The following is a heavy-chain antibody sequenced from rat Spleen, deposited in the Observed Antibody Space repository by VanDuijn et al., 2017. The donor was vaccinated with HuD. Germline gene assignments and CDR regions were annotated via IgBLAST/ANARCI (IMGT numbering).Heavy chain of an antibody. D-gene: IGHD1-11*01. Sequence: QVQLKESGPGLVQPLETLSLTFTVSGFSLTSYNVHWVRQPPGKGLEWMGVMWSSGSADYNSVLKSRLSISRNTSKNQVFLKMNSLQSEDTTTYYCARGAYGGYSEWFDYWGQGVMVTVSS. CDR1: GFSLTSYN. V-gene: IGHV2-45*01. J-gene: IGHJ2*01. CDR2: MWSSGSA. CDR3: ARGAYGGYSEWFDY.